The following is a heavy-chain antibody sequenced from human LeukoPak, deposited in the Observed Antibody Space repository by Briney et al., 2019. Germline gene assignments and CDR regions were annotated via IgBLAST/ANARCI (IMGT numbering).Heavy chain of an antibody. D-gene: IGHD3-22*01. J-gene: IGHJ4*02. CDR1: GGAISSYY. V-gene: IGHV4-59*01. CDR2: IYYSGST. CDR3: AGGRDYYDSSGYLDY. Sequence: SETLSLTCTVSGGAISSYYWSWIRQPPGKGLEWIGDIYYSGSTNYNPSLKSRVTISVDTSKNQFSLKLSSVTAADTAVYYCAGGRDYYDSSGYLDYWGQGTLVTVSS.